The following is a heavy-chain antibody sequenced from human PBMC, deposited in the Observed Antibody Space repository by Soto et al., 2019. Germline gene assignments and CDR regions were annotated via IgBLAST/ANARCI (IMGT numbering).Heavy chain of an antibody. Sequence: PSETLSLTCTVSGGSISSYYWSWIRQPAGKGLEWIGYIYYSGSTNYNPSLKSRVTISVDTSKNQFSLKLSSVTAADTAVYYCAGGVRYYDSSGYYAGDAFDIWGQGTMVTVSS. J-gene: IGHJ3*02. V-gene: IGHV4-59*01. CDR2: IYYSGST. CDR1: GGSISSYY. D-gene: IGHD3-22*01. CDR3: AGGVRYYDSSGYYAGDAFDI.